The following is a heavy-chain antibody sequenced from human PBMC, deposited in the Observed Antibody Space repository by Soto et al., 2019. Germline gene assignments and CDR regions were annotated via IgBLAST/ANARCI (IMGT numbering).Heavy chain of an antibody. J-gene: IGHJ4*02. Sequence: EVQLLESGGGLVQPGGSLRLSCAASGFTFSSYAMSWVRQAPGKGLEWVSAISGSGGSTYYADSVKGRFTISRDNSKNTLYLQMNSLRAEDTAVYYCAKHKWEETGTTFLFDYWGQGTLVTVSS. CDR2: ISGSGGST. V-gene: IGHV3-23*01. D-gene: IGHD1-7*01. CDR3: AKHKWEETGTTFLFDY. CDR1: GFTFSSYA.